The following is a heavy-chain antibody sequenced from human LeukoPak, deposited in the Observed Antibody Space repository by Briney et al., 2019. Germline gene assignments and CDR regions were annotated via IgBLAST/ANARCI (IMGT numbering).Heavy chain of an antibody. CDR1: GFTFSTSW. CDR3: TRVRSSSWYDY. J-gene: IGHJ4*02. CDR2: ISGDGTTT. Sequence: GGSLRLSCATSGFTFSTSWMHWARQAPGKGLVWVSRISGDGTTTTYADSVKGRFTISRDNAKNTLFLQMNSLRVDDTAVYYCTRVRSSSWYDYWGQGALVTVSS. D-gene: IGHD6-13*01. V-gene: IGHV3-74*01.